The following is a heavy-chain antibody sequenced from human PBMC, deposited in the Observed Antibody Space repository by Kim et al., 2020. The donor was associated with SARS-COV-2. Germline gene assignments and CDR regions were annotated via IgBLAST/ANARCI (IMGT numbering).Heavy chain of an antibody. V-gene: IGHV1-46*01. CDR3: ARDPPGCSGGSCNTLGSFVATDDYYGMDV. CDR2: INPSGGST. Sequence: ASVKVSCKASGYTFTSYYMHWVRQAPGQGLEWMGIINPSGGSTSYAQKFQGRVTMTRDTSTSTVYMELSSLRSEDTAVYYCARDPPGCSGGSCNTLGSFVATDDYYGMDVWGQGTTVTVSS. D-gene: IGHD2-15*01. CDR1: GYTFTSYY. J-gene: IGHJ6*02.